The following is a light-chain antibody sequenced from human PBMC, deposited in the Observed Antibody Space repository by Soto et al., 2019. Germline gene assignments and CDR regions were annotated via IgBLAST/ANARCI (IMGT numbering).Light chain of an antibody. Sequence: QPVLTQPASVSGSPGQSIAISCTGTSSDVGGYDYVSWYQQHPGKAPKLMISDVSNRPSGVSNRFSGSKSGNTASLTISGLQAEDEADYYCSSYTSSSTHVFGPGTKLTVL. J-gene: IGLJ1*01. CDR1: SSDVGGYDY. CDR3: SSYTSSSTHV. V-gene: IGLV2-14*01. CDR2: DVS.